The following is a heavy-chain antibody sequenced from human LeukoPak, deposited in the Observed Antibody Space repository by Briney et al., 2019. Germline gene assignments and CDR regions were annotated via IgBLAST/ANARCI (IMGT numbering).Heavy chain of an antibody. Sequence: SQTLSLTCTVSGGSISSSSYYWGWIRQPPGKGLEWIGSIYYSGSTYYNPSLKSRVTISVDTSKNQFSLKLSSVTAADTAVYYCAREGSSWYPPLDCWGQGTLVTVSS. J-gene: IGHJ4*02. CDR3: AREGSSWYPPLDC. V-gene: IGHV4-39*07. CDR1: GGSISSSSYY. D-gene: IGHD6-13*01. CDR2: IYYSGST.